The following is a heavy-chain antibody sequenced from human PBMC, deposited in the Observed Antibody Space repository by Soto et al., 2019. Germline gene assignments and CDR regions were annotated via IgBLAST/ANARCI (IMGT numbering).Heavy chain of an antibody. CDR2: INPSGGST. V-gene: IGHV1-46*01. D-gene: IGHD6-6*01. Sequence: ASVKVSCKASGYTFTSYYMHWVRQAPGQGLEWMGIINPSGGSTSYARKFQGRVTMTRDTSTSTVYMELSSLRSEDTAVYYCASLGAARGAFDIWRQGTMVTVSS. CDR3: ASLGAARGAFDI. CDR1: GYTFTSYY. J-gene: IGHJ3*02.